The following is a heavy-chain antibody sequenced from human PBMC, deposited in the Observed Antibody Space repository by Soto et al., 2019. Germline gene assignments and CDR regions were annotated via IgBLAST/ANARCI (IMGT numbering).Heavy chain of an antibody. J-gene: IGHJ4*01. V-gene: IGHV4-31*03. Sequence: SETLSLTCTVSGGSISSGGYYWSWIRQHPGKGLEWIGYIYYGGSTYYNPSLKSRATISGDTSKNQFSLKLSSVTAADTAVYYCARGCYYYENSGQNAYDYWGQGILVTVSS. D-gene: IGHD3-22*01. CDR1: GGSISSGGYY. CDR3: ARGCYYYENSGQNAYDY. CDR2: IYYGGST.